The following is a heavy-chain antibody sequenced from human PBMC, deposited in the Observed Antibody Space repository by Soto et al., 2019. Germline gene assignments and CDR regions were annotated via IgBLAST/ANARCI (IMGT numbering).Heavy chain of an antibody. D-gene: IGHD1-26*01. CDR1: GGSVTNSSYY. CDR3: VSQRTTPPTQAYFDY. V-gene: IGHV4-39*01. Sequence: PSETLSLTYTVSGGSVTNSSYYWGWIRRSPGKGLEWIGSVYYRGRSYSKSSVKSRGTISVDTSKNRFSLSLNSVTASYTAVYFCVSQRTTPPTQAYFDYLCLVALGTVSS. CDR2: VYYRGRS. J-gene: IGHJ4*02.